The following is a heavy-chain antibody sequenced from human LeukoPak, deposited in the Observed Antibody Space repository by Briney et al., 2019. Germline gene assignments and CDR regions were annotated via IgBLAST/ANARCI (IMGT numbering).Heavy chain of an antibody. CDR1: AFTFSSYS. CDR3: ARTFSDYDSSGYYYTLDY. D-gene: IGHD3-22*01. CDR2: ISSGSSYI. V-gene: IGHV3-21*01. Sequence: PGGSLRLSCAASAFTFSSYSMNCVRQAPGKGLEWVSSISSGSSYIYYADSVKGRFTISRDNAKNSLYLQMNSLRAEDTAVYYCARTFSDYDSSGYYYTLDYWGQGTLVTVSS. J-gene: IGHJ4*02.